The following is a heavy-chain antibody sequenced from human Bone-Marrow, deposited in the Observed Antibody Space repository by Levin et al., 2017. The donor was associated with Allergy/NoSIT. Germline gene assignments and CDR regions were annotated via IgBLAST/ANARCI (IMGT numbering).Heavy chain of an antibody. Sequence: ASVKVSCKASGYTFTSYDINWVRQATGQGLEWMGWMNPNSGNTGYAQKFQGRVTMTRNTSISTAYMELSSLRSEDTAVYYCAGMKVVVAATTVGYYGMDVWGQGTTVTVSS. D-gene: IGHD2-15*01. CDR1: GYTFTSYD. CDR3: AGMKVVVAATTVGYYGMDV. CDR2: MNPNSGNT. J-gene: IGHJ6*02. V-gene: IGHV1-8*01.